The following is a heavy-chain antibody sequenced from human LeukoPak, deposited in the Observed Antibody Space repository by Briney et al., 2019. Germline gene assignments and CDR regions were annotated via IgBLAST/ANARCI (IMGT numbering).Heavy chain of an antibody. CDR1: GDSIKSDSYY. CDR3: ARHKEDFHDSSGPNFWYFDL. J-gene: IGHJ2*01. CDR2: IYYSGST. Sequence: TSETLSPNCTVSGDSIKSDSYYWGWIRQPPGKGLEWIGTIYYSGSTYYNPSLKSRVTISVDTSKNQFSVKLSSVTAADTALYYCARHKEDFHDSSGPNFWYFDLWGRGTLVTVSS. D-gene: IGHD3-22*01. V-gene: IGHV4-39*01.